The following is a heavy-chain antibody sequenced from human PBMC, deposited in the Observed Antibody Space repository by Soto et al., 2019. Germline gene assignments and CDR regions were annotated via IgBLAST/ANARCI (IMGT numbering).Heavy chain of an antibody. CDR2: INNGGGT. J-gene: IGHJ4*02. V-gene: IGHV1-2*02. D-gene: IGHD6-19*01. CDR3: ATSSDWSPLLDY. CDR1: QYTFTNFY. Sequence: SVEVSFRASQYTFTNFYLHWVRQAPGQRPEWMGWINNGGGTIYAQKFQGRLTMTRDTTITTAYMELSRLSSDDTAFYYCATSSDWSPLLDYWGQGTLVTVSS.